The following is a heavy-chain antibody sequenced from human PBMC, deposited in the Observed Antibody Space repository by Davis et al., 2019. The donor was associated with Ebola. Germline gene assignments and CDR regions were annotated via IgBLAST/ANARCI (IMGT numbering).Heavy chain of an antibody. CDR1: GGSFSGYY. V-gene: IGHV4-34*01. D-gene: IGHD6-19*01. CDR2: INHSGST. Sequence: PSETLSLTCAVYGGSFSGYYWSWIRQPPGKGLEWIGEINHSGSTNYNPSLKSRVTISVDTSKNQFSLKLSSVTAADTAVYYCARESVAGRVTDYWGQGTLVTVSS. CDR3: ARESVAGRVTDY. J-gene: IGHJ4*02.